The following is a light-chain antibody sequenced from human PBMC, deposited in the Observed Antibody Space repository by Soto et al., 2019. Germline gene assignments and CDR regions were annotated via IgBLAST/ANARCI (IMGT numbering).Light chain of an antibody. CDR1: SSNIGTNA. Sequence: QSVLTQPPSASGTPGQRVTISCSGGSSNIGTNAVNWYQQLPGTAPKLLIYNNNSRPSGVPDRFSVYKSGTSASLAISGLQSEDEADYYCAAWDDSLNGYVFGTGTKVTVL. V-gene: IGLV1-44*01. CDR3: AAWDDSLNGYV. J-gene: IGLJ1*01. CDR2: NNN.